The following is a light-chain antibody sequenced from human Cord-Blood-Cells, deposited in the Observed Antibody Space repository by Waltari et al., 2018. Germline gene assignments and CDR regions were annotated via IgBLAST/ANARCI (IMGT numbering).Light chain of an antibody. Sequence: EIVLTQCTGTLSLSPGERATLSCRASQRVSSSYLAWYQQKPGQAPRLLIYGASSMATGIPDRFSGRGSGTDFTLTIIRLEPEDFAVYYCQQYGSSPLTFGQGTKVEIK. CDR1: QRVSSSY. CDR2: GAS. CDR3: QQYGSSPLT. V-gene: IGKV3-20*01. J-gene: IGKJ1*01.